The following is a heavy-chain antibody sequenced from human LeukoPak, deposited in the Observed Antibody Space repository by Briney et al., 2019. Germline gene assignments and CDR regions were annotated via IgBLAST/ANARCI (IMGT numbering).Heavy chain of an antibody. CDR1: GFTFSSYA. CDR3: AKDLVVGTPAGSFDY. D-gene: IGHD2-2*01. CDR2: ISGSGGGT. J-gene: IGHJ4*02. V-gene: IGHV3-23*01. Sequence: GGSLRLSCAASGFTFSSYAMSWVRQAPGKGLEWVSAISGSGGGTYYADSVKGRFTISRDDSKNTLYLQMNSLRAEDTAVYYCAKDLVVGTPAGSFDYWGQGALVTVSS.